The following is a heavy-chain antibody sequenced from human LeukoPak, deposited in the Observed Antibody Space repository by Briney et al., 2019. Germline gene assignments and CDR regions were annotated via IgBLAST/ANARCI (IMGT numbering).Heavy chain of an antibody. D-gene: IGHD1-26*01. CDR3: ARDGVGGFVPSYYYYMDV. V-gene: IGHV1-69*05. Sequence: ASVKVSCKASGGTFSSYAISWARQAPGQGLEWMGGIIPIFGTANYAQKFQGRVTITTDESTSTAYMELSSLRSEDTAVYYCARDGVGGFVPSYYYYMDVWGKGTTVTVSS. CDR2: IIPIFGTA. CDR1: GGTFSSYA. J-gene: IGHJ6*03.